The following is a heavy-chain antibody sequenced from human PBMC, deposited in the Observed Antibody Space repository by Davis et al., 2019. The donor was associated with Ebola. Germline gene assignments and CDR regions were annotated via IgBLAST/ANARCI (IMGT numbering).Heavy chain of an antibody. CDR3: ARGGLKHFDY. J-gene: IGHJ4*02. V-gene: IGHV3-48*01. CDR2: MSHSSNTI. Sequence: GGSLRLSCVASGFTFSSYTMNWVRQAPGKGLEWVSYMSHSSNTIYYADSVKGRFTISRDNAKNSLYLQMNSLRAEDTAVYYCARGGLKHFDYWGQGTLVTVSS. D-gene: IGHD4/OR15-4a*01. CDR1: GFTFSSYT.